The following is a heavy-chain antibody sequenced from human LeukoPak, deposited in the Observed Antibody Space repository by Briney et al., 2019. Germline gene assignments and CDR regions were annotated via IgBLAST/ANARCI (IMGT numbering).Heavy chain of an antibody. CDR3: GTTEHDSGDY. CDR1: GGSISSSSYY. V-gene: IGHV4-39*07. D-gene: IGHD6-25*01. Sequence: SETLSLTCTVSGGSISSSSYYWGWIRQPPGKGLEWIGSIYYSGSTYYNPSLKGRVTISVDKSKNQFSLTLTSVTAADTAVYFCGTTEHDSGDYWGQGTLVTVSS. CDR2: IYYSGST. J-gene: IGHJ4*02.